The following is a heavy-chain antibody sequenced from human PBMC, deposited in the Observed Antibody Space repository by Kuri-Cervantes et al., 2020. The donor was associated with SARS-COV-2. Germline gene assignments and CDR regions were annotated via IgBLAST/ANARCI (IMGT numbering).Heavy chain of an antibody. CDR2: IHPNDGAT. J-gene: IGHJ4*02. CDR3: ARSYFYDSSGYVMDY. CDR1: GYTFTAYY. D-gene: IGHD3-22*01. V-gene: IGHV1-2*06. Sequence: ASVKVSCKTSGYTFTAYYVHWVRQAPGQGLEWMGRIHPNDGATNSAQKFQGRVTVTRDTSISTAYMELSRLRSDDTAVYYCARSYFYDSSGYVMDYWGQGTPVTVSS.